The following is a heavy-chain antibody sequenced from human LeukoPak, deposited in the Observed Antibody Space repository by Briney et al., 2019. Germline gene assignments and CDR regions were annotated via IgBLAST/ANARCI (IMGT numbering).Heavy chain of an antibody. CDR3: ARHHHNGWSDY. D-gene: IGHD6-19*01. Sequence: SETLSLTCTVSGGSISISSYYGGWIRQPPGKGLEWIGSIYYSGNTYYNPSLKSRVIISADTSKNQFSLKVSSVTAADTAVYYCARHHHNGWSDYWGQGTLVTVSS. CDR1: GGSISISSYY. J-gene: IGHJ4*02. V-gene: IGHV4-39*01. CDR2: IYYSGNT.